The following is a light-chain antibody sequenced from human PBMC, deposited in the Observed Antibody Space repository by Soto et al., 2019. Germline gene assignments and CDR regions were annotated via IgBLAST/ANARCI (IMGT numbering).Light chain of an antibody. CDR2: SNS. J-gene: IGLJ2*01. CDR3: ATWDDSLSGPV. CDR1: SSNIGSNT. Sequence: QSVLTQPPSASGTPGQRVTISCSGSSSNIGSNTVNWYQQVPGTAPKLLIHSNSQRPSGVPDRFSGSRSGTSASLAISGLQSDDEADYYCATWDDSLSGPVFGGGTKLTVL. V-gene: IGLV1-44*01.